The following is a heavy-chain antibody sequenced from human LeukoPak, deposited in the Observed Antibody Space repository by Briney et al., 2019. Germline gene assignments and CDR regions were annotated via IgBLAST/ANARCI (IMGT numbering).Heavy chain of an antibody. CDR2: INSDGSST. Sequence: GGSLRLSCAASGFTFRSYAMSWVRQAPGKGLVWVSSINSDGSSTKYADSVKGRFTISRDNAKNTLYLQMNSLRGDDTAVYFCARDSRWYNGMYYDQGVDYWGQGTLVTVSS. CDR3: ARDSRWYNGMYYDQGVDY. D-gene: IGHD1-26*01. J-gene: IGHJ4*02. CDR1: GFTFRSYA. V-gene: IGHV3-74*03.